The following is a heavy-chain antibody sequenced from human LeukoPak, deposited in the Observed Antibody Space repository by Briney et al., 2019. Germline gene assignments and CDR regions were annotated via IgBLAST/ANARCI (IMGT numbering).Heavy chain of an antibody. J-gene: IGHJ4*02. V-gene: IGHV3-30*04. Sequence: GGSLRLSCAASGFTFSSYAMHWVRQAPGKGLEWVAVISYEGSNKYYADSVKGRFTISRDNSKNTLYLQMNSLRAKDTAVYYCARGISGYDWVMIDYWGQGTLVTVSS. D-gene: IGHD5-12*01. CDR3: ARGISGYDWVMIDY. CDR1: GFTFSSYA. CDR2: ISYEGSNK.